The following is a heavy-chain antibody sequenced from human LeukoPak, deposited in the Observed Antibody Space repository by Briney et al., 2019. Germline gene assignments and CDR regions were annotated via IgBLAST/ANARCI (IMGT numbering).Heavy chain of an antibody. D-gene: IGHD3-16*02. Sequence: SETLSLTCTVSGDSITSSAFYWGWIRQAPGKGLEWIGNIFHGGNTHYNPSLKSRVSISVDRSKNQVSLNLSSVTAADTALYYCANQGGQIPFGGVVAIAPFDIWGKGTMVTVSS. J-gene: IGHJ3*02. CDR3: ANQGGQIPFGGVVAIAPFDI. CDR1: GDSITSSAFY. V-gene: IGHV4-39*01. CDR2: IFHGGNT.